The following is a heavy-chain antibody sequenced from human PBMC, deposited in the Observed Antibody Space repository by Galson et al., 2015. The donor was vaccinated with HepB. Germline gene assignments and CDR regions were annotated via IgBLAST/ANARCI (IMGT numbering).Heavy chain of an antibody. Sequence: SLRLSCAASGFTFSTYSMHWVRQAPGKGLEWVSFISRDGSNKNYADSVRGRFTISMDNSKNTLYLQLNNLRVEDTAVYYCARGSSMGRSIIIRSSEYFHYWGQGTQVTVSS. CDR2: ISRDGSNK. CDR1: GFTFSTYS. J-gene: IGHJ1*01. CDR3: ARGSSMGRSIIIRSSEYFHY. V-gene: IGHV3-30*04. D-gene: IGHD3-3*02.